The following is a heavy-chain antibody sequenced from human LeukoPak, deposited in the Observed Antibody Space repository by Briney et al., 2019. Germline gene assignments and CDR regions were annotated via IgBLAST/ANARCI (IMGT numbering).Heavy chain of an antibody. V-gene: IGHV4-59*01. CDR2: IYYSGST. CDR3: ARSSEGRYYYDSSGFSYYYYYMDV. J-gene: IGHJ6*03. Sequence: SETLSLTCTVSGDSISSYYWSWIRQPAGKGLEWIGYIYYSGSTYYNPSLRSRVTISVDTSKNQFSLKLSSVTAADTAVYYCARSSEGRYYYDSSGFSYYYYYMDVWGKGTTVTISS. CDR1: GDSISSYY. D-gene: IGHD3-22*01.